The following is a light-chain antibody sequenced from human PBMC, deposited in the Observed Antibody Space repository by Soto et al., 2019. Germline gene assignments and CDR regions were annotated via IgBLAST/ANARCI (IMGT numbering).Light chain of an antibody. CDR2: GAS. J-gene: IGKJ4*01. Sequence: EVVLTHSPDTLSFSPLQIGTLSFSSSQSVNSTFLAWYQHKPGQAPRLLISGASTGATGIPARFSGSGSGTEFTLTISSLQSEDCAIYYCQKYHTWPINFGGGTKVDIK. CDR1: QSVNST. CDR3: QKYHTWPIN. V-gene: IGKV3-15*01.